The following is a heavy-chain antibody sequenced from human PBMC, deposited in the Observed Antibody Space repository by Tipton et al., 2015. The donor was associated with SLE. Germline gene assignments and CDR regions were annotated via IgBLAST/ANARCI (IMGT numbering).Heavy chain of an antibody. V-gene: IGHV4-34*01. Sequence: TLSLTCAVYGGSFSGYYWSWIRQPPGKGLEWIGEINHSGSTNYNPSLKSRVTISVDTSKNQFSLKLSSVTAADTAVYYCATRTMKGTFDYWGQGTLVTVFS. CDR2: INHSGST. CDR3: ATRTMKGTFDY. CDR1: GGSFSGYY. D-gene: IGHD3-22*01. J-gene: IGHJ4*02.